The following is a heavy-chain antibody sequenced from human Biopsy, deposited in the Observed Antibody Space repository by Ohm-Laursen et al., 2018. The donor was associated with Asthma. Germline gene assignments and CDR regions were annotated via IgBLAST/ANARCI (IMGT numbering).Heavy chain of an antibody. CDR1: GDSISNGGYY. D-gene: IGHD3-22*01. Sequence: PSETLSLTCAVSGDSISNGGYYWSWIRQHPGKGLEWIGYIHHSGTSYFNPSLKSQVSFSRDTSKNQFSLRLSSVTAADTAMYYCARIPRRSGSYFVDYWGQGTLVTVSS. V-gene: IGHV4-31*11. J-gene: IGHJ4*02. CDR3: ARIPRRSGSYFVDY. CDR2: IHHSGTS.